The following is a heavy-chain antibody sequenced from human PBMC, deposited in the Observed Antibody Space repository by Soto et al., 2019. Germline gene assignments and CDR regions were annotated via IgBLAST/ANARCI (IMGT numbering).Heavy chain of an antibody. V-gene: IGHV1-69*01. CDR1: GGTFSNYA. J-gene: IGHJ6*02. D-gene: IGHD3-3*01. CDR2: IVPAFGTP. Sequence: QVQLVQSGAEVKKPGSSVKVSCRASGGTFSNYAISWVRQAPGQGLEWLGGIVPAFGTPNYAQNLQGRITITADDSTTTVYTDLSSLSSEDTAVYYCARGATIFGVAAYSYYEMEVWGQGTTVTVSS. CDR3: ARGATIFGVAAYSYYEMEV.